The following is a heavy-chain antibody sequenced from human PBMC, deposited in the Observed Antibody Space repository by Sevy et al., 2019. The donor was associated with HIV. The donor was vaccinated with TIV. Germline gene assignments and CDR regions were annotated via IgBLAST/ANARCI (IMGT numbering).Heavy chain of an antibody. CDR2: ISSTSSDI. J-gene: IGHJ6*03. V-gene: IGHV3-21*01. D-gene: IGHD6-13*01. CDR3: ARGGYIGGLAAAGTKYYYFDYMDV. CDR1: GFTFSSYS. Sequence: GGSLRLSCAASGFTFSSYSMNWVRQAPGKGLEWVSSISSTSSDIYYADSVKGRFTISRDNAKNSLYLQMNSLRAEDMAVYYCARGGYIGGLAAAGTKYYYFDYMDVWGKGTTVTVSS.